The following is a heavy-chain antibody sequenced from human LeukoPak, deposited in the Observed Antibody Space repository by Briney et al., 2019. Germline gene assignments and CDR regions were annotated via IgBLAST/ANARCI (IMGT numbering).Heavy chain of an antibody. CDR1: GFTFSSYG. CDR2: ISGSGGST. D-gene: IGHD3-22*01. J-gene: IGHJ4*02. CDR3: AKRYNPDTGVYYGSFDY. Sequence: GGSLRLSCAASGFTFSSYGMSWVRQAPGKGLEWVSTISGSGGSTFYADSVRGRFTISRDNSKNTLYLQMNSLRAEDTAVYYCAKRYNPDTGVYYGSFDYWGQGTLVTVSP. V-gene: IGHV3-23*01.